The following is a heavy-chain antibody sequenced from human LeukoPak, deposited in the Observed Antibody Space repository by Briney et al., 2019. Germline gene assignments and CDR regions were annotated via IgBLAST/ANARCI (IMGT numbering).Heavy chain of an antibody. J-gene: IGHJ4*02. CDR3: ARTPRPGVPAAIDY. D-gene: IGHD2-2*01. V-gene: IGHV3-21*01. CDR2: ISSSSSYI. Sequence: GGSLRLSCAASGFTFSSYSMNWVRQAPGKGLEWVSSISSSSSYIYYADSVKGRFTISRDNAKNSLYLQMHSLRAEETAVYYCARTPRPGVPAAIDYWGQGTLVTVSS. CDR1: GFTFSSYS.